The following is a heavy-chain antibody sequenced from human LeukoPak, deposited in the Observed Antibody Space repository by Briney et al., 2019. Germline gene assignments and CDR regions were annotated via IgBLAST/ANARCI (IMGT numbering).Heavy chain of an antibody. CDR3: ARRGTGHGMDV. D-gene: IGHD1-1*01. CDR1: GFTFNNYW. Sequence: GGSLRLSCAASGFTFNNYWIHWVRQVPGRGLVWVSRINNDGSSASYVDSVKGRFTISRDNAKNTLFLQMNSLRAEDTAVYYCARRGTGHGMDVWGQGTTVIVSS. V-gene: IGHV3-74*01. CDR2: INNDGSSA. J-gene: IGHJ6*02.